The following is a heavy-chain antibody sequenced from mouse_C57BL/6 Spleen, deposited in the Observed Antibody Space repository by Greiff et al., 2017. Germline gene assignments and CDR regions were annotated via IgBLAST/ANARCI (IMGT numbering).Heavy chain of an antibody. CDR2: INPSNGGT. Sequence: QVHVKQPGTELVKPGASVKLSCKASGYTFTSYWMHWVKQRPGQGLEWIGNINPSNGGTNYNEKFKSKATLTVDKSSSTAYMQLSSLTSEDSAVYYCARSGYYCSGAYWGQGTLVTVSA. J-gene: IGHJ3*01. CDR1: GYTFTSYW. CDR3: ARSGYYCSGAY. D-gene: IGHD1-1*01. V-gene: IGHV1-53*01.